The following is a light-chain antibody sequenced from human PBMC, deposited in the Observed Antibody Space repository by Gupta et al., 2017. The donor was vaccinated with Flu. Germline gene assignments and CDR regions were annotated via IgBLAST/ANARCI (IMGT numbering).Light chain of an antibody. J-gene: IGKJ4*01. CDR1: QSVSSY. CDR2: GAS. CDR3: QQRSNWPLT. V-gene: IGKV3-11*01. Sequence: EIVLTHSPATLSLSPGERATLSCRASQSVSSYLAWYQQKPGQAPRLLIYGASNRATGIPARFSGSGSGTDFTLTISSLEPEDFAVYYCQQRSNWPLTFGGGTKVEIK.